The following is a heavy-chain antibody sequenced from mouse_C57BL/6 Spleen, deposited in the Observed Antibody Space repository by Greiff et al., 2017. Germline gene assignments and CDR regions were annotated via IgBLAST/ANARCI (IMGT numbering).Heavy chain of an antibody. J-gene: IGHJ3*01. V-gene: IGHV14-4*01. CDR3: TNFFAY. Sequence: EVKVEETGAELVRPGASVKLSCTASGFNIKDDYMHWVKQRPEQGLEWIGWIDPENGDTEYASKFQGKATITADTSSNTAYLQLSSLTSEDTAVYYCTNFFAYWGQGTLVTVSA. CDR2: IDPENGDT. CDR1: GFNIKDDY.